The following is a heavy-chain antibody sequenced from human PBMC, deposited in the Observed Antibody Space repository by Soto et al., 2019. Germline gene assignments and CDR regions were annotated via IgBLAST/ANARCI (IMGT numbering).Heavy chain of an antibody. D-gene: IGHD2-2*02. CDR1: GGTFSSYA. Sequence: ASVKVSCKASGGTFSSYAISWVRQAPGQGLEWMGGIIPIFGTANYAQKFQGRVTITADESTSTAYMKLSSLRSEDTAVYYCAGCSSTSCYTHYYYYGMDVWGQGTTVTVSS. CDR3: AGCSSTSCYTHYYYYGMDV. J-gene: IGHJ6*02. V-gene: IGHV1-69*13. CDR2: IIPIFGTA.